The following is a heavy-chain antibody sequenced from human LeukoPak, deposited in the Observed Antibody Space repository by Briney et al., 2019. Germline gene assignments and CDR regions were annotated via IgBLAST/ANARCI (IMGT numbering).Heavy chain of an antibody. CDR2: IYYRGST. CDR3: ARGRLGYCSGGSCYGDAFDI. V-gene: IGHV4-39*07. J-gene: IGHJ3*02. Sequence: SGTLSLTCTVSGDSISSSTYHWGWIRQPPGKGREWIGNIYYRGSTYYHPSLKSRVTISVDTSKNQFSLKLSSVTAADTAVYYCARGRLGYCSGGSCYGDAFDIWGQGTMVTVSS. CDR1: GDSISSSTYH. D-gene: IGHD2-15*01.